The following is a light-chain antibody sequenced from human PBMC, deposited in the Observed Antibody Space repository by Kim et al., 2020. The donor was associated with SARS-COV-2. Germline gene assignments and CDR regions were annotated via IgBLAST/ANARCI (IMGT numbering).Light chain of an antibody. Sequence: QSALTQPASVSGSPGQSITITCSDIADYKYVSWYRQHPGKGPKLIIYDVTNRPSGVSSRFSGSKSGNTASLTISGLQPEDEAHYYCSSYAPITSLALVFGPGTKVTVL. V-gene: IGLV2-14*03. CDR1: DIADYKY. CDR3: SSYAPITSLALV. CDR2: DVT. J-gene: IGLJ1*01.